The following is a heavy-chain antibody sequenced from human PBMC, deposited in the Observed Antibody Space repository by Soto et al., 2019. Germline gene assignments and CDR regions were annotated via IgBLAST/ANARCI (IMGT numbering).Heavy chain of an antibody. CDR1: GGSISSGGYY. Sequence: QVQLQESGPGLVKPSQTLSLTCTVSGGSISSGGYYWSWIRQHPGKGLEWIGYIYYSGSTYYNPSLKSRVTISVDTSKIQFSLKLSSVTAADTAVYYCARDADYYGSGIDYWGQGTLVTVSS. J-gene: IGHJ4*02. D-gene: IGHD3-10*01. CDR2: IYYSGST. CDR3: ARDADYYGSGIDY. V-gene: IGHV4-31*03.